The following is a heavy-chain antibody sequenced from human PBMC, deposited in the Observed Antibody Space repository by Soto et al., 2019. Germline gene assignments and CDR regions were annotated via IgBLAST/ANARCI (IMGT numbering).Heavy chain of an antibody. CDR3: ARDRGGGSYTGYFDY. CDR2: INPNSGGT. D-gene: IGHD1-26*01. Sequence: QVQLVQSGAEVKKPGASVKVSCKASGYTFTGYYMHWVRQAPGQGLEWMGWINPNSGGTNYAQKFQGWVTMTRDTSISTAYMELSRLRSDDTAVYYCARDRGGGSYTGYFDYWGQGTLVTVSS. V-gene: IGHV1-2*04. J-gene: IGHJ4*02. CDR1: GYTFTGYY.